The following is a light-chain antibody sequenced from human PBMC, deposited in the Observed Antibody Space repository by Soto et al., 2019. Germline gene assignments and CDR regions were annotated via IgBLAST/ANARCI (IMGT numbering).Light chain of an antibody. CDR3: QQYGSWT. V-gene: IGKV3-20*01. CDR2: GAS. CDR1: QSISSNY. Sequence: EIVLTQSPGTLSLSPGERATLSCRASQSISSNYLAWYQQKPGQAPRLLIYGASSRATGIPDRFSGSGSGTDFTLTISRLELEDSAIYYWQQYGSWTFGQGTKVEIK. J-gene: IGKJ1*01.